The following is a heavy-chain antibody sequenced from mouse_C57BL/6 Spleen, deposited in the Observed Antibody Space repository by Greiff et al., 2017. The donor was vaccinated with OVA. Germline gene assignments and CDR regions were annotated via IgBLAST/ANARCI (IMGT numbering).Heavy chain of an antibody. CDR3: ARSGDGRDYCDD. V-gene: IGHV1-82*01. CDR1: GYAFSSSW. Sequence: QVQLQQSGPELVKPGASVKISCKASGYAFSSSWMNWVKQRPGKGLEWIGRIYPGDGDTNYNGKFKGKATLTADKSSSTAYMQLSSLTSEDSAVYFCARSGDGRDYCDDWGKGTTLTVSS. D-gene: IGHD2-3*01. CDR2: IYPGDGDT. J-gene: IGHJ2*01.